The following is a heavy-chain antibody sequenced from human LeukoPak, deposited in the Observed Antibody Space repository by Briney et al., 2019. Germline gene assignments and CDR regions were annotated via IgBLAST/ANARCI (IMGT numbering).Heavy chain of an antibody. CDR1: GDSVSINSDA. CDR3: ARERTGFDP. V-gene: IGHV6-1*01. D-gene: IGHD1-1*01. Sequence: SPTLSLTSAISGDSVSINSDAWNWLRQSPSRGLEWLGRTYYRSKWNNDYALSVKSRITINADTTNNQFSLQLNSVTPEDTAVYYCARERTGFDPWGQGTLVSVSS. J-gene: IGHJ5*02. CDR2: TYYRSKWNN.